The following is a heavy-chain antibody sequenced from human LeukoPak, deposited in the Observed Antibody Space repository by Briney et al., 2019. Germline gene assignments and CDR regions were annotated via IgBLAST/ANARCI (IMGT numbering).Heavy chain of an antibody. J-gene: IGHJ3*02. CDR1: GFTFSSYA. Sequence: GTSLRLSCAASGFTFSSYAMHLSYDGSNRYYADSVKGRFTISRDNSKNTLYLQMNSLRAEDTAVYYCAKLQLATYDVLDIWGQGTMVTVSS. V-gene: IGHV3-30*01. D-gene: IGHD6-13*01. CDR2: SYDGSNR. CDR3: AKLQLATYDVLDI.